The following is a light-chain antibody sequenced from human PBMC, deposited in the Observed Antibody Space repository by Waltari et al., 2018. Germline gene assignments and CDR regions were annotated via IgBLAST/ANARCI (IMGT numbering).Light chain of an antibody. CDR3: CSYASGSTFV. V-gene: IGLV2-23*02. Sequence: QSALTQPASVSGSPGQSITISCAGTSSDVGNYNLVSWYQQHAGEPPKLMIYAVTKRPSGVSNRFSGSKSGNTASLTISGLQAEDEADYYCCSYASGSTFVFGGGTKLTVL. CDR1: SSDVGNYNL. J-gene: IGLJ2*01. CDR2: AVT.